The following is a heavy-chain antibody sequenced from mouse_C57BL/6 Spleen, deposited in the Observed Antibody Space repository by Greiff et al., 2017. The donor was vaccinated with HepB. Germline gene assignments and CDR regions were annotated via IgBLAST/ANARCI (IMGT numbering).Heavy chain of an antibody. Sequence: QVHVKQSGAELVKPGASVKLSCKASGYTFTSYWMHWVKQRPGQGLEWIGMIHPNSGSTNYNEKFKSKATLTVDKSSSTADMQLSSLTSEDSAVYYCVSLWAMDYWGQGTSVTVSS. J-gene: IGHJ4*01. CDR1: GYTFTSYW. CDR2: IHPNSGST. D-gene: IGHD1-1*02. CDR3: VSLWAMDY. V-gene: IGHV1-64*01.